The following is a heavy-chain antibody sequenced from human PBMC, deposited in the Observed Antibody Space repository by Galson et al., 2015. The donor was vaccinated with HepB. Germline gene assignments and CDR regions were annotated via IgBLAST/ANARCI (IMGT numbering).Heavy chain of an antibody. V-gene: IGHV4-4*02. CDR2: VYHTGST. J-gene: IGHJ5*02. D-gene: IGHD3-3*01. CDR1: GASIRSSNW. CDR3: ARAVYYDFWNGFGP. Sequence: LSLTCTVSGASIRSSNWWTWVRQSPGKDLEWIGEVYHTGSTNYSPSLKSRVTIAVDMSKNQFSLKLSSVTAADTAVYYCARAVYYDFWNGFGPWGQGTLVTVSS.